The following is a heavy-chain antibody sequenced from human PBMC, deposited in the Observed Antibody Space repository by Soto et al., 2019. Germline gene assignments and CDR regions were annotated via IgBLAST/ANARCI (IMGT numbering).Heavy chain of an antibody. D-gene: IGHD1-26*01. Sequence: PGGSLRLSCAASGFTFSDYYISWIRQAPGKGLEWVSYISSFSSSIYYADSVKGRFTISRDNAKNSVYLQMNSLRAEDTALYYCARASLVGASWYYGMDVWGQGTTVTVS. CDR1: GFTFSDYY. CDR2: ISSFSSSI. V-gene: IGHV3-11*01. CDR3: ARASLVGASWYYGMDV. J-gene: IGHJ6*02.